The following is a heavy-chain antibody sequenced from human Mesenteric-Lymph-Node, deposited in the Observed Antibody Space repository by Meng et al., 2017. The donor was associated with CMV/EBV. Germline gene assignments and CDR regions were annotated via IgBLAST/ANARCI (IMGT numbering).Heavy chain of an antibody. CDR1: SSSPYY. CDR2: IYYSGST. CDR3: ARDRRVSFMVRGACWFDP. D-gene: IGHD3-10*01. V-gene: IGHV4-39*07. Sequence: SSSPYYWGWIRQTPGQGLEWIGSIYYSGSTYYNPSLKSRVTISVDTSKNQFSLKVSSVTAADTAVYYCARDRRVSFMVRGACWFDPWGQGTLVTVSS. J-gene: IGHJ5*02.